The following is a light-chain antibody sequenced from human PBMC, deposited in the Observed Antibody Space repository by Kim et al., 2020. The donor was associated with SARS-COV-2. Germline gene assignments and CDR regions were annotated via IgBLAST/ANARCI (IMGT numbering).Light chain of an antibody. V-gene: IGLV3-19*01. CDR2: EKD. CDR3: NSRESGVNHVV. J-gene: IGLJ3*02. CDR1: SLRSYY. Sequence: ALGQTVRITCQGDSLRSYYASWYQQKPGQAPVLVIYEKDNRPSGITDRFSGSSSGNTASLTITGAQAEDEADYYCNSRESGVNHVVFGGGTQLTVL.